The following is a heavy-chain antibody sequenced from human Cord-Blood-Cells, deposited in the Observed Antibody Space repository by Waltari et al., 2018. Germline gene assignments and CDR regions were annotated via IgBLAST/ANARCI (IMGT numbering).Heavy chain of an antibody. V-gene: IGHV4-34*01. Sequence: QVQLQQWGAGLLKPSETLSLTCAVYGGSFSGYHWSWIRQPPGKGLEWIGEINHSGSTNYNPSLKSRVTISVDTSKNQFSLKLSSVTAADTAVYYCASSGWYNWFDPWGQGTLVTVSS. CDR1: GGSFSGYH. CDR2: INHSGST. J-gene: IGHJ5*02. CDR3: ASSGWYNWFDP. D-gene: IGHD6-19*01.